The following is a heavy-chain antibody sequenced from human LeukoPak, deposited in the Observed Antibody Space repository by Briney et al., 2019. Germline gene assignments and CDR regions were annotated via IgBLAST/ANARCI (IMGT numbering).Heavy chain of an antibody. V-gene: IGHV4-39*02. CDR1: GGSISSSSYY. J-gene: IGHJ5*02. Sequence: SETLSLTCTVSGGSISSSSYYWGWIRQPPGKGLEWIGSIYYSGSAYYNPSLKSRVTISVDTSKNQFSLKLTSVTAADTAVYYCARENCANGVCYTGGRNWCDPWGQGTLVTVSS. CDR2: IYYSGSA. D-gene: IGHD2-8*01. CDR3: ARENCANGVCYTGGRNWCDP.